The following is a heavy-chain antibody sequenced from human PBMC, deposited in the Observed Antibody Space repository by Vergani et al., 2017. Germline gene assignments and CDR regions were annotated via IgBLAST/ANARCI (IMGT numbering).Heavy chain of an antibody. CDR1: GGSISSSSYY. V-gene: IGHV4-39*02. Sequence: QLQLQESGPGLVKPSETLSLTCTVSGGSISSSSYYWGWIRQPPGKGLEWIGSIYYSGSTYYNPSLKSRVTISVDTSKNQFSLKLSSVTAADTAVYYCARDNYDFWSGFVRWFDPWGQGTLVTVSS. J-gene: IGHJ5*02. CDR3: ARDNYDFWSGFVRWFDP. CDR2: IYYSGST. D-gene: IGHD3-3*01.